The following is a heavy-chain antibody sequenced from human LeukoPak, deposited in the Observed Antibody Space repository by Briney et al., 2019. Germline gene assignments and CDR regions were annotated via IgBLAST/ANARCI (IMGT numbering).Heavy chain of an antibody. J-gene: IGHJ3*02. Sequence: GRSLRLSCAASGFTFSSYGMHWVRQAPGKGLEWVAVTWYDGSNKYYADSVKGRFTISRDNPKNTLYLQMNSLRVEDTAVYYCARVHWGNYYLNAFDIWGQGTMVTVSS. CDR1: GFTFSSYG. D-gene: IGHD3-10*01. CDR3: ARVHWGNYYLNAFDI. CDR2: TWYDGSNK. V-gene: IGHV3-33*01.